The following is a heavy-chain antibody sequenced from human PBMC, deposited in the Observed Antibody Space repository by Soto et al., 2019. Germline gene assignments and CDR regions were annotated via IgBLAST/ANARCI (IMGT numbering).Heavy chain of an antibody. J-gene: IGHJ6*02. V-gene: IGHV1-18*01. CDR3: ARDFVDLAVVKVYVYVDAYAMDF. D-gene: IGHD5-18*01. Sequence: ISXVRQGPGQGLEWMGCINAYNGNTNYAQKLQGRVTMTTDTSTSTAYMELRSLRSDDTAVYYCARDFVDLAVVKVYVYVDAYAMDFWRQGNTVTVSS. CDR2: INAYNGNT.